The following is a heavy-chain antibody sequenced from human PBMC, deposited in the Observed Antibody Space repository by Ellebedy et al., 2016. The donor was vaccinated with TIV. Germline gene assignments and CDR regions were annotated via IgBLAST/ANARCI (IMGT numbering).Heavy chain of an antibody. D-gene: IGHD5-12*01. Sequence: GESLKISCAASGFTLSNFWMIWVRQAPGKGLEWVANIKEDGSEKYYADSVKGRFTISRDNAKNSLFLQVSSLRAEDTAVYYCARSGGRYSGYAYWGQGTLVTVSS. V-gene: IGHV3-7*03. CDR3: ARSGGRYSGYAY. CDR1: GFTLSNFW. J-gene: IGHJ4*02. CDR2: IKEDGSEK.